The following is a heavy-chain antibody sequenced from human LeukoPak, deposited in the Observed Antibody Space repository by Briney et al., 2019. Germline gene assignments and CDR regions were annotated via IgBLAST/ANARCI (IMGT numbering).Heavy chain of an antibody. CDR3: ARDSQVYYDFWSGYHNYYYYYGMDV. Sequence: PGRSLRLSCAASGFTFSSYGMHWVRQAPGKGLEWVAVIWYDGSNKYYADSVKGRFTISRDSSKNTLYLQMNSLRAEDTAVYYCARDSQVYYDFWSGYHNYYYYYGMDVWGQGTTVTVSS. D-gene: IGHD3-3*01. V-gene: IGHV3-33*01. CDR2: IWYDGSNK. CDR1: GFTFSSYG. J-gene: IGHJ6*02.